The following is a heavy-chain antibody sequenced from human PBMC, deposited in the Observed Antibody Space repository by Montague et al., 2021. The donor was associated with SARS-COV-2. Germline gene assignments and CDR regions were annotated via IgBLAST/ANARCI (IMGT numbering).Heavy chain of an antibody. Sequence: SETLSLTCAVYGGSFSGYYWSWIRQPPGKGLEWIGEINHSGSTNYNPPLKSRITISVDTSKNQFSLKLSSVTAADTAVYYCARGITVTNLFYYCYGMDVWGQGTTVTVSS. D-gene: IGHD4-11*01. V-gene: IGHV4-34*01. J-gene: IGHJ6*02. CDR2: INHSGST. CDR1: GGSFSGYY. CDR3: ARGITVTNLFYYCYGMDV.